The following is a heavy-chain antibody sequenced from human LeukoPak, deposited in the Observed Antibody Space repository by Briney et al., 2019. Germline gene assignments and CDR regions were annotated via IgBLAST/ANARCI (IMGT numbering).Heavy chain of an antibody. CDR1: GFTSSSYS. CDR3: ARDPRVVVPAYYSSYYMDV. D-gene: IGHD2-2*01. J-gene: IGHJ6*03. Sequence: PGGSLRLSCAASGFTSSSYSMNWVRQAPGKGLEWVSAISSGSSQIYYADSVRGRFTISRDNAKNSLYLQMNSLTAEDTAVYYCARDPRVVVPAYYSSYYMDVRGKGTTVTVSS. V-gene: IGHV3-21*01. CDR2: ISSGSSQI.